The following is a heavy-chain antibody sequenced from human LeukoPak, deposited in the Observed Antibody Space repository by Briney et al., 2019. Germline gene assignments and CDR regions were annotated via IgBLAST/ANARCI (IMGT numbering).Heavy chain of an antibody. D-gene: IGHD2-2*01. Sequence: VASVKVSCKASGGTFSSYAISWVRQAPGQGLEWMGGIIPIFGTPNYAQKFQGRVTITADESTSTAYMELSSLRSEDTAVYYCASRGGRYCSSTSCRVYWFDPWGQGTLVTVPS. CDR3: ASRGGRYCSSTSCRVYWFDP. CDR1: GGTFSSYA. CDR2: IIPIFGTP. V-gene: IGHV1-69*01. J-gene: IGHJ5*02.